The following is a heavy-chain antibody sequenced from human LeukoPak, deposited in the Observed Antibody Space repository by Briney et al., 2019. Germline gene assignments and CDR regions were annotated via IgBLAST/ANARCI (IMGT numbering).Heavy chain of an antibody. CDR1: GFPFSSYC. Sequence: GGSLRLSCAASGFPFSSYCMSWARQAPGKGLEWVANIKQDGSEKYYVDSVKGRFTISRDNAKNSLYLQMNSLRAEDTAVYYCATDASSSSNWFDPWGQGTLVTVSS. D-gene: IGHD6-13*01. CDR3: ATDASSSSNWFDP. CDR2: IKQDGSEK. V-gene: IGHV3-7*01. J-gene: IGHJ5*02.